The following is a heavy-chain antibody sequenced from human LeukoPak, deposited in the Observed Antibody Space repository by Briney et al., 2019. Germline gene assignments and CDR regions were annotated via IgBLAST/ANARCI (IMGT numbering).Heavy chain of an antibody. Sequence: PSGTLSLTCAVSGGSISSSNWWSWVRQPPGKGLEWTGEIYHSGSTNYNPSLKSRVTISVDKSKNQFSLKLSSVTAADTAVYYCARLDTAMVTSPKYYFDYCGQGTLVTVSS. J-gene: IGHJ4*02. V-gene: IGHV4-4*02. CDR2: IYHSGST. CDR1: GGSISSSNW. D-gene: IGHD5-18*01. CDR3: ARLDTAMVTSPKYYFDY.